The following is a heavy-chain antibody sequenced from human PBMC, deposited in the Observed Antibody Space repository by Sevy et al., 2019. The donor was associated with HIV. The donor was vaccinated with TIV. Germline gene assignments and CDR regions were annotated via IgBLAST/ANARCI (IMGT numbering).Heavy chain of an antibody. V-gene: IGHV4-61*01. D-gene: IGHD6-13*01. J-gene: IGHJ4*02. CDR2: ISYIGST. Sequence: SETLSLTCTVSGGSVSSGNSYWSWIRQPPGKGLAWIGYISYIGSTNYNPSLKSRVTISVDTSKNQLSLRLSSLTAADTAIYYCVRDRIAAAGGYFDYWGQGTLVTVSS. CDR3: VRDRIAAAGGYFDY. CDR1: GGSVSSGNSY.